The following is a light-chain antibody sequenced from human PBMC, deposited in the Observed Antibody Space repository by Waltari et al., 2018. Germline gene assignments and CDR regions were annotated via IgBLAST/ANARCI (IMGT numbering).Light chain of an antibody. V-gene: IGLV1-44*01. Sequence: QSVLTQPPSASGAPGQRVTISCSASSSTVGGNPVSWYQQLPGTAPKLLIRNNNRRPSGVPKRFSGSKSGPSASLAISGLQSEDEAYYYCASWDDTLNGPVFGGGTKLTVL. CDR1: SSTVGGNP. J-gene: IGLJ3*02. CDR3: ASWDDTLNGPV. CDR2: NNN.